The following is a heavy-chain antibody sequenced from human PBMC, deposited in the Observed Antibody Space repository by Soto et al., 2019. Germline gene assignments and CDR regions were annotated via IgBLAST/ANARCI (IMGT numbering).Heavy chain of an antibody. J-gene: IGHJ6*02. CDR3: SGCSGGACHKNYGMDV. CDR2: ISPSSGHI. V-gene: IGHV3-21*06. Sequence: GGSLRLSCAVSGFTFCSCTMNWVRQGPGKGLEWVSSISPSSGHIYYADSVKGRFTISRDNAKNSLFLQMNSLRGEDTAVYYCSGCSGGACHKNYGMDVWGQGTTVTV. D-gene: IGHD2-15*01. CDR1: GFTFCSCT.